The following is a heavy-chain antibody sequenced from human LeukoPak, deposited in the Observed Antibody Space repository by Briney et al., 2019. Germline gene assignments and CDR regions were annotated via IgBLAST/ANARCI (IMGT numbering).Heavy chain of an antibody. Sequence: PSETLSLTCAVSGGSISSSNWWSWVRQPPGKGLEWIGEIYHSGSTNYNPSPKSRVTISVDKSKNQFSLKLSSVTAADTAVYYCARDTAIGDPNAFDIRGQGTMVTVSS. CDR2: IYHSGST. CDR1: GGSISSSNW. J-gene: IGHJ3*02. V-gene: IGHV4-4*02. CDR3: ARDTAIGDPNAFDI. D-gene: IGHD5-18*01.